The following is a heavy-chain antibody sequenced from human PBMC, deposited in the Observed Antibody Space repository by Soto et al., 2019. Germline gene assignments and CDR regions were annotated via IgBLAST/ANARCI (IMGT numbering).Heavy chain of an antibody. D-gene: IGHD3-16*01. CDR3: ARGVLPISSTSWFDP. CDR2: ISRSSTYI. J-gene: IGHJ5*02. Sequence: EAQLVESGGGLVNPGGSLRLSCVVSGFPFSTSNMNWVRQAPGKGLEWVSFISRSSTYIYYADSVKGRFTISRDDAENSLFLQMNSLRAEDTAVYYCARGVLPISSTSWFDPWGQGTLVTVSS. V-gene: IGHV3-21*01. CDR1: GFPFSTSN.